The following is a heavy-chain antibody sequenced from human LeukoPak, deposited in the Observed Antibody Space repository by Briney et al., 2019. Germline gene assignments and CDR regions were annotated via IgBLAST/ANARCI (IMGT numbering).Heavy chain of an antibody. CDR1: GGSISSYY. CDR2: IYYSGST. V-gene: IGHV4-59*01. D-gene: IGHD6-13*01. J-gene: IGHJ4*02. Sequence: SETLSLICTVSGGSISSYYWSWIRQPPGKGLEWIGYIYYSGSTNYNPSLKSRVTISVDTSKNQFSLKLSSVTAADTAVYYCARGHSSSWPIDYWGQGTLVTVSS. CDR3: ARGHSSSWPIDY.